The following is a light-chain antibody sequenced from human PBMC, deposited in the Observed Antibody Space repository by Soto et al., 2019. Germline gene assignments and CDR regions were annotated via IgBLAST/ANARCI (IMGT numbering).Light chain of an antibody. J-gene: IGKJ1*01. V-gene: IGKV3D-7*01. Sequence: EMALTQSPGTLSLSLGERATLSCRASQSIGSSYLAWYQQKPGQAPRLLIYGASTRATGIPDRFSGGGSGTDFTLTISSLQPEDFALYYCQQDYNLRTFGQGTKVEIK. CDR2: GAS. CDR3: QQDYNLRT. CDR1: QSIGSSY.